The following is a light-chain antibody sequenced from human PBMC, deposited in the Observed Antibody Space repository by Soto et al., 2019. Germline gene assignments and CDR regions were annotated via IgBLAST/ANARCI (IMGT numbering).Light chain of an antibody. CDR1: QTISSW. Sequence: DIQITQSPATLSGSVGDRVTITCRASQTISSWLAWYQQKPGKAPKLLIYKASTLKSGVPSRFSGSRSGADFTLTISSLQPEDSATYYCQQYHRSSITFGQGTRLEI. CDR3: QQYHRSSIT. J-gene: IGKJ5*01. CDR2: KAS. V-gene: IGKV1-5*03.